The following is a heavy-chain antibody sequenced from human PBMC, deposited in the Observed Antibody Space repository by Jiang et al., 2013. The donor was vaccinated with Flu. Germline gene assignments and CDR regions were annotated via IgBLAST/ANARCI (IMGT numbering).Heavy chain of an antibody. Sequence: SGAEVKVSCKASGYTFTGYYMHWVRQAPGQGLEWMGWINPNSGGTNYAQKFQGRVTMTRDTSISTAYMELSRLRSDDTAVYYCGAGLGELLSYGMDVWGQGTTVTVSS. V-gene: IGHV1-2*02. CDR1: GYTFTGYY. J-gene: IGHJ6*02. CDR2: INPNSGGT. CDR3: GAGLGELLSYGMDV. D-gene: IGHD1-26*01.